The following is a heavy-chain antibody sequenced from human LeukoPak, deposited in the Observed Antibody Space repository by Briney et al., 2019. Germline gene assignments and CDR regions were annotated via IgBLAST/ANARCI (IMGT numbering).Heavy chain of an antibody. D-gene: IGHD1-1*01. Sequence: SETLSLTCTVSGGSISSYYWSWIRQPPGKGLEWIGYISYSGSTNFNPSLKSRVTISVDTSKNQFSLKLSSVTAADTAVYYCAREGTAGTNLNWFDPWGQGTLVIVSS. V-gene: IGHV4-59*01. CDR1: GGSISSYY. J-gene: IGHJ5*02. CDR3: AREGTAGTNLNWFDP. CDR2: ISYSGST.